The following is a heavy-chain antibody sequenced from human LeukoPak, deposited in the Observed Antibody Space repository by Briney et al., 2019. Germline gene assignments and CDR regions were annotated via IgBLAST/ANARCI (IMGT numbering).Heavy chain of an antibody. D-gene: IGHD3-10*01. V-gene: IGHV4-34*01. CDR3: ARGGRPGYYGSGPRWNNWFDP. CDR2: INHSGST. Sequence: KPSETLSLTCAVYGGSFSGYYWSWIRQPPGKGLERIGEINHSGSTNYNPSLKSRVTISVDTSKNQFSLKLSSVTAADTAVYYCARGGRPGYYGSGPRWNNWFDPWGQGTLVTVSS. J-gene: IGHJ5*02. CDR1: GGSFSGYY.